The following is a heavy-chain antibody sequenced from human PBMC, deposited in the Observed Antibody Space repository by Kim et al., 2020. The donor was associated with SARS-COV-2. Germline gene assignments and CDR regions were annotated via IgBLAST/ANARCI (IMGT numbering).Heavy chain of an antibody. J-gene: IGHJ4*02. CDR2: IYYSGST. D-gene: IGHD6-19*01. CDR1: GGSISSGGYY. Sequence: SETLSLTCTVSGGSISSGGYYWSWIRQHPGKGLEWIGYIYYSGSTYYNPSLKSRVTISVDTSKNQFSLKLSSVTAADTAVYYCARRPSSGWGFVYFDYWGQGTLVTVSS. V-gene: IGHV4-31*03. CDR3: ARRPSSGWGFVYFDY.